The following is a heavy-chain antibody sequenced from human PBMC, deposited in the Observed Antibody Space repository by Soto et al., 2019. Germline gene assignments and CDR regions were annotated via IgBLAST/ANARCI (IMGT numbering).Heavy chain of an antibody. CDR1: GFTFRSYA. D-gene: IGHD6-19*01. CDR2: ISYDGSSK. CDR3: ERDQRISGWFRLFDH. J-gene: IGHJ4*02. V-gene: IGHV3-30*14. Sequence: PGGSLRLSCAVSGFTFRSYAMHWVRQAPGKGLEWMAMISYDGSSKYYAESVRDRFTISRDNSKNTLYLQMNSLRRDDTAVYFCERDQRISGWFRLFDHWGQGTLVTVYS.